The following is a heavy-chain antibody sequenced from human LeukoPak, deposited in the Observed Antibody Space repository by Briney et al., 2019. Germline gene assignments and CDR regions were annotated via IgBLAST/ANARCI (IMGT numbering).Heavy chain of an antibody. CDR3: ARHSSDWEFDY. J-gene: IGHJ4*02. CDR1: GYSFTSYG. V-gene: IGHV1-18*01. D-gene: IGHD6-19*01. CDR2: TSAYNGNT. Sequence: ASVKVSCKASGYSFTSYGISWVRQAPGQGLEWMGWTSAYNGNTNYAQKLQGRVTMTTDTSTSTAYMELRSLRSDDTAVYYCARHSSDWEFDYWGQGTLVTVSS.